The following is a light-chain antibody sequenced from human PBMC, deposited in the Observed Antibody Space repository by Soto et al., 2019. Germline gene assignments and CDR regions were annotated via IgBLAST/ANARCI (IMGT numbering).Light chain of an antibody. Sequence: DIQMTQSLSTLSASVGGRVTITCRASQSISSWLAWYQQNPGKAPKLLIYDASSLESGVPSRFSGSGSGTEFTLTISSLQPDYFATYYCQQYNSYSPWTVGQGTKVEIK. CDR1: QSISSW. CDR3: QQYNSYSPWT. CDR2: DAS. J-gene: IGKJ1*01. V-gene: IGKV1-5*01.